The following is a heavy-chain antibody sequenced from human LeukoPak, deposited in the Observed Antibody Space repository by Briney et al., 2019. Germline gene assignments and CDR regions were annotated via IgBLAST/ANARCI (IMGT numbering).Heavy chain of an antibody. V-gene: IGHV1-2*02. CDR3: ARAEDIVLMVYAIRHTGFDN. CDR2: INPNSGGT. Sequence: ASVKVSCKASGYTFTGYYMHWVRQAPGQGLEWMGWINPNSGGTNYAQKFQGRVTMTRDTSISTAYMELSRLRSDDTAVYYCARAEDIVLMVYAIRHTGFDNWGQGTLVTVSS. J-gene: IGHJ4*02. D-gene: IGHD2-8*01. CDR1: GYTFTGYY.